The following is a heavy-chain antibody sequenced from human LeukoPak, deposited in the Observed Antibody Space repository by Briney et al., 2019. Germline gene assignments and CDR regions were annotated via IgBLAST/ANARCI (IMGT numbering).Heavy chain of an antibody. CDR2: INSKAHGGTT. CDR1: GFTFSNAW. J-gene: IGHJ5*01. CDR3: TTEYYDSAWFDY. V-gene: IGHV3-15*01. Sequence: GGSLRLSCAASGFTFSNAWMSWVRQAPGKGLEWVGRINSKAHGGTTDYAAPVRGRFTISRDDSKNTLYLQMNSLKTEDTAVYYYTTEYYDSAWFDYWGQGTLVTVSS. D-gene: IGHD3-16*01.